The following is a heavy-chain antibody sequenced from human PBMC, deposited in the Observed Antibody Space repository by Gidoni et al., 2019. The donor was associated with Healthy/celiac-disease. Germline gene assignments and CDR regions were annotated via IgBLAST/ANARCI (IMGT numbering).Heavy chain of an antibody. CDR3: ARVPRYDYVWGSYRSLYYFDY. V-gene: IGHV1-18*04. CDR2: ISAYNGNT. CDR1: GYTFTSYG. Sequence: QVQLVQSGAEVKKPGASVKVSCKASGYTFTSYGISWVRQAPGQGLEWMGWISAYNGNTNYAQKLQGRVTMTTDTSTSTAYMELRSLRSDDTAVYYCARVPRYDYVWGSYRSLYYFDYWGQGTLVTVSS. J-gene: IGHJ4*02. D-gene: IGHD3-16*02.